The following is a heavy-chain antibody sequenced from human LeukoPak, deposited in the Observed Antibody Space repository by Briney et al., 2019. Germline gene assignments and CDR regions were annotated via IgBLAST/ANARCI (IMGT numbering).Heavy chain of an antibody. CDR2: IGPTGFDR. Sequence: GGSLRLSCTTSGLTFTTSGFNWVRQAPGKGLEWVASIGPTGFDRYHADSIKGRFTISRDNANNFLYLQMDSLRAEDTAVYYCATEANGRHYDYWGQGTLLTVSS. CDR3: ATEANGRHYDY. CDR1: GLTFTTSG. J-gene: IGHJ4*02. D-gene: IGHD2-8*01. V-gene: IGHV3-21*06.